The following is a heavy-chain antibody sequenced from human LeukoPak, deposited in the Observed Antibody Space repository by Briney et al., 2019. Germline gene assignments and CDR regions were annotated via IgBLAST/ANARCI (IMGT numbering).Heavy chain of an antibody. CDR1: GYTFTDYH. V-gene: IGHV1-46*01. D-gene: IGHD1-14*01. Sequence: ASVKVSCKPSGYTFTDYHMNWVRQAPGQGLEWMGIISPRGDVTTYAQKFQGRVTMTSDTSTNTVYLELTSLRSEDTAVYYCVRSLPQRDGRKHGLDVWGQGTTVTVS. J-gene: IGHJ6*02. CDR2: ISPRGDVT. CDR3: VRSLPQRDGRKHGLDV.